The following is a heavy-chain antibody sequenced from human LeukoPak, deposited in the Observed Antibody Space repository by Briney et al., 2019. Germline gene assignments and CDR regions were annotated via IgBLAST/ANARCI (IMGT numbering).Heavy chain of an antibody. J-gene: IGHJ4*02. V-gene: IGHV6-1*01. Sequence: SQTLSLTCAISGDSVSSNSAAWNWIRQPPSRGLEWLGRTYYRSKWYNDYAESVKSRITINPDTSKNQFSLQLNSVTPEDTALYYCAREGGWLFHFWGQGTLVTVSS. D-gene: IGHD3-22*01. CDR3: AREGGWLFHF. CDR1: GDSVSSNSAA. CDR2: TYYRSKWYN.